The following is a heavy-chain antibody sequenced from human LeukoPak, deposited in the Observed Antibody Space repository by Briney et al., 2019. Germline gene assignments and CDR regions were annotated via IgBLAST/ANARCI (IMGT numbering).Heavy chain of an antibody. J-gene: IGHJ5*02. CDR1: GGSISGYH. CDR3: ASSLSRSSTSCAAP. CDR2: IYYSGSS. Sequence: PSETLSLTCNVSGGSISGYHWSWIRQPPGKGLEWLGYIYYSGSSNYNPSLKSRVTMSVDKSKNQFSLKLSSVTAADTAVYYCASSLSRSSTSCAAPWGQGTLVTVSS. D-gene: IGHD2-2*01. V-gene: IGHV4-59*12.